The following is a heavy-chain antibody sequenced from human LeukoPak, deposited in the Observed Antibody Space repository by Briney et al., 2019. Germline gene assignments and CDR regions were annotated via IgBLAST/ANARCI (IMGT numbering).Heavy chain of an antibody. Sequence: SETLSLTCTVSGGCISSGSYYWGWIRQPPGKGLGWIGSIYYSGSTYYNPSLKSRVTISVDTSKNQFSLKLSSVTAADTAVYYCACSVAGYQDHIFDYWGQGTLVTVSS. D-gene: IGHD6-19*01. V-gene: IGHV4-39*01. CDR3: ACSVAGYQDHIFDY. J-gene: IGHJ4*02. CDR1: GGCISSGSYY. CDR2: IYYSGST.